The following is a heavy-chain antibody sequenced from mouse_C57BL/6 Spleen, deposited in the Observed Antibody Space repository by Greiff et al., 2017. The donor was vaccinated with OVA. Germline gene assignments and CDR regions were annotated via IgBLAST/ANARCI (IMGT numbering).Heavy chain of an antibody. CDR3: ARETDGYYGAMDY. CDR1: GYTFTSYW. Sequence: QVQLKESGAELAKPGASVKLSCKASGYTFTSYWMHWVKQRPGQGLEWIGYINPSSGYTKYNQKFKDKATLTADKSSSTAYMQLSSLTYEDSAVYYCARETDGYYGAMDYWGQGTSVTVSS. J-gene: IGHJ4*01. CDR2: INPSSGYT. V-gene: IGHV1-7*01. D-gene: IGHD2-3*01.